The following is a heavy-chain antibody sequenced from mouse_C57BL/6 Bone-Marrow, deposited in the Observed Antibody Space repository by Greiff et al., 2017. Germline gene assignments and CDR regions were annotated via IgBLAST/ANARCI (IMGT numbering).Heavy chain of an antibody. CDR3: ARPYYGNYCYCDV. Sequence: QVQLKQPGAELVKPGASVKMSCKASGYTFTSYWITWVKQRPGQGLEWIGDIYPGSGSTNYNENFKSKATLTVDTSSSPAYLQLSSLTSEDAAVYCCARPYYGNYCYCDVGGTGTTATVTA. V-gene: IGHV1-55*01. CDR1: GYTFTSYW. CDR2: IYPGSGST. D-gene: IGHD2-1*01. J-gene: IGHJ1*03.